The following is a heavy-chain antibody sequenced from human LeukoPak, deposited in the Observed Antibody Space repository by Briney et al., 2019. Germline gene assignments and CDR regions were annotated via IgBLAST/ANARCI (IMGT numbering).Heavy chain of an antibody. V-gene: IGHV4-59*01. CDR1: GGSISSYY. CDR3: ARLVVAATNWFDP. CDR2: IYYSGST. Sequence: SETLSLTCTVSGGSISSYYWSWIRQPPGKGLEWIGYIYYSGSTNYNLSLKSRVTISVDTSKNQFSLKLSSVTAADTAVYYCARLVVAATNWFDPWGQGTLVTVSS. D-gene: IGHD2-15*01. J-gene: IGHJ5*02.